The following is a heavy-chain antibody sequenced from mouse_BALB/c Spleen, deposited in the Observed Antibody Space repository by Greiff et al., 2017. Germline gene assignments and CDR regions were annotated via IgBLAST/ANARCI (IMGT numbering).Heavy chain of an antibody. J-gene: IGHJ3*01. CDR3: AIHAYDSWAY. CDR2: ISCYNGDT. CDR1: GYSFTGYY. V-gene: IGHV1S34*01. Sequence: LVKPGASVKISCKASGYSFTGYYMHWVKQSHGKSLEWIGYISCYNGDTSYNQKFKGKATFTVDTSSSTAYMQLISLTSEDSAGYYCAIHAYDSWAYWGQGTLVTVSA. D-gene: IGHD2-10*02.